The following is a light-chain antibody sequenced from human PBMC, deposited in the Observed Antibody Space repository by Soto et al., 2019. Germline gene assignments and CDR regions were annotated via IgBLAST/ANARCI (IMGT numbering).Light chain of an antibody. Sequence: DIQMTQSPSTLSASVGDRVTITCRASQSISSWLAWYQQKAGKAPKLLIYRASSLESGVPSRFNGSGSGTEFTRTITSLQPDDFATYYCQQYNSWTFGQGTKVEIK. CDR1: QSISSW. CDR3: QQYNSWT. CDR2: RAS. V-gene: IGKV1-5*03. J-gene: IGKJ1*01.